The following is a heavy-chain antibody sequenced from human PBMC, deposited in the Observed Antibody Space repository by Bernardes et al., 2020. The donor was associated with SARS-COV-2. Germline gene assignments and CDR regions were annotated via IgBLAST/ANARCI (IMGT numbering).Heavy chain of an antibody. CDR3: VGSSCGVDCYIGGLRSWDYGVDV. CDR1: GGSISSSTYY. J-gene: IGHJ6*02. Sequence: SETLSLTCTVSGGSISSSTYYWGWIRQSPGKGLEWIGSFYGSGTTYYNPSLQSRVTKSVDTSKNQFSLRLSSVTAADTAVYYCVGSSCGVDCYIGGLRSWDYGVDVWGHGTPVTVSS. V-gene: IGHV4-39*01. CDR2: FYGSGTT. D-gene: IGHD2-21*02.